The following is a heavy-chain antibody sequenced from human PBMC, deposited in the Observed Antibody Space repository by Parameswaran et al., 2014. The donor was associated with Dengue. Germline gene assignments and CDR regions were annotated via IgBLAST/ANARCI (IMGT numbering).Heavy chain of an antibody. CDR2: IYSGGST. J-gene: IGHJ6*02. CDR3: ARAMGSSSWRIQADYYYYGMDV. V-gene: IGHV3-53*01. Sequence: VRQMPGKGLEWVSVIYSGGSTYYADSVKGRFTISRDNSKNTLYLQMNSLRAEDTAVYYCARAMGSSSWRIQADYYYYGMDVWGQGTTVTVSS. D-gene: IGHD6-13*01.